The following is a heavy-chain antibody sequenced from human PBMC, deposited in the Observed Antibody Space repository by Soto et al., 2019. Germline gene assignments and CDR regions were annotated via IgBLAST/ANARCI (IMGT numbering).Heavy chain of an antibody. D-gene: IGHD6-19*01. V-gene: IGHV3-30*18. CDR1: GFTFSSYG. CDR2: ISYDGSNK. Sequence: QVQLVESGGGVVQPGRSLRLSCAASGFTFSSYGMHWVRQAPGKGLEWVAVISYDGSNKYYADSVKGRFTISRDNSKNTLYLQMNSLRAEDTAVYYCAKVLGALAVADRWGQGTLVTVSS. CDR3: AKVLGALAVADR. J-gene: IGHJ4*02.